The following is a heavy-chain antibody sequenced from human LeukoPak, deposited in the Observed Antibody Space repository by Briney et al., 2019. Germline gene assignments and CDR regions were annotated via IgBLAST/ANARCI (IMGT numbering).Heavy chain of an antibody. D-gene: IGHD2-8*02. J-gene: IGHJ6*03. CDR3: ARVLDYYYYYMDV. CDR2: IIPIFGTA. CDR1: GGTFSSYA. V-gene: IGHV1-69*05. Sequence: SVKVSCKASGGTFSSYAISWVRQAPGQGLEWMGRIIPIFGTANYAQKFQGRVTITTDESTSTAYMELSGLSDDDTAGYYCARVLDYYYYYMDVWGKGTTVTVSS.